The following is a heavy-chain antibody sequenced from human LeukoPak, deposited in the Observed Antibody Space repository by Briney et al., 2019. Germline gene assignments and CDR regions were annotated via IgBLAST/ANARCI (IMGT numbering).Heavy chain of an antibody. D-gene: IGHD3-22*01. V-gene: IGHV3-21*01. CDR3: ARMRVVVRYFDY. Sequence: PGGSLRLSCAASGFTFSSYSMNWVRQAPGKGLEWVSSISSSSSYIYYADSVKGRFTISRDNAKNSLYLQMNSLRAEDTAVYYCARMRVVVRYFDYWGQGTLVTVSS. J-gene: IGHJ4*02. CDR1: GFTFSSYS. CDR2: ISSSSSYI.